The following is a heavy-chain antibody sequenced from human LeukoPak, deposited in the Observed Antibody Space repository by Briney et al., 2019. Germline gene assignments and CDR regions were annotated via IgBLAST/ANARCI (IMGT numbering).Heavy chain of an antibody. J-gene: IGHJ4*02. Sequence: GGSLRLSCAASGFTVSSNHMSWVRRAPGKGLEWVSVINSGGSTYYADSMKGRFTISRDNSKNTLYLQMNSLRAEDTAVYYCARDLAYYGSGKQNYGGKGPLGTVSS. CDR3: ARDLAYYGSGKQNY. CDR2: INSGGST. CDR1: GFTVSSNH. D-gene: IGHD3-10*01. V-gene: IGHV3-66*01.